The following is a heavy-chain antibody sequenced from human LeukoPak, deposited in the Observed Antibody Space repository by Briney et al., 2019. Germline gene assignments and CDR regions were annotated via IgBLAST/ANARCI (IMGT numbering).Heavy chain of an antibody. Sequence: GGSLRLSCAASGFTFSSYSMNWVRQAPGKGLEWVSSISSSSSYIYYADSVKGRFTISRDNAKNSLYLQMNSLRAEDTAVYYCARGARGSREVDYWGQGTLVTVSS. V-gene: IGHV3-21*01. D-gene: IGHD3-10*01. J-gene: IGHJ4*02. CDR1: GFTFSSYS. CDR2: ISSSSSYI. CDR3: ARGARGSREVDY.